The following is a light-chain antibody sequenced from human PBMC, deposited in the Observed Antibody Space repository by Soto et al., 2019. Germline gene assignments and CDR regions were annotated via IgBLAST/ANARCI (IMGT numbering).Light chain of an antibody. Sequence: EIVLTQSPATLSLSPGERATLSCRASQSVSSYLAWYQQKPGQAPRLLIYDASNRGTGIPARFSGSGSGTDFTLTISSLAPEDFEVYYCQQRSNWPITFGQGTRLEIK. J-gene: IGKJ5*01. CDR2: DAS. V-gene: IGKV3-11*01. CDR1: QSVSSY. CDR3: QQRSNWPIT.